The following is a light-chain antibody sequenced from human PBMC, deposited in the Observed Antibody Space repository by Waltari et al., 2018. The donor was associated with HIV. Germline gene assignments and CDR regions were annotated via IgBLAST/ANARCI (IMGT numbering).Light chain of an antibody. J-gene: IGLJ1*01. CDR1: TSDVGFYDY. V-gene: IGLV2-11*01. CDR3: CAYAAGHVSYV. Sequence: QSALTQPPSVSGSPGQSVSISCSGTTSDVGFYDYVSWYQQYPGKAPKLFIFDVNQRPSGVPARFSGSKSGNTASLTSSGLQTEDEADYFCCAYAAGHVSYVFGNGTAVAVL. CDR2: DVN.